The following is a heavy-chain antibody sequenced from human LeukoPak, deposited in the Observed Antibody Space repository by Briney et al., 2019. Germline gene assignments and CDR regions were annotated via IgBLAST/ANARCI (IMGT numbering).Heavy chain of an antibody. CDR3: ARATSYYYDSSGYYIDY. Sequence: SETLSLTCTVSGGSISSYYWSWIRQPPGKGLEWIGYIYYSGSTNYNPSLKSRVTMSVDTSKNQFSLKLSSVTAADTAVYYCARATSYYYDSSGYYIDYWGQGTLVTVSS. J-gene: IGHJ4*02. CDR1: GGSISSYY. CDR2: IYYSGST. D-gene: IGHD3-22*01. V-gene: IGHV4-59*01.